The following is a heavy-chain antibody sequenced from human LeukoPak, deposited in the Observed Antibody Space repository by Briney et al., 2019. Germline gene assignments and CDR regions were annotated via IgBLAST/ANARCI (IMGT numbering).Heavy chain of an antibody. J-gene: IGHJ6*04. CDR2: IKEDGGEG. D-gene: IGHD2-8*01. CDR3: ATRYCTISACRAASYKSFDV. CDR1: GFTFSSYW. V-gene: IGHV3-7*01. Sequence: GGSLRLSCAASGFTFSSYWMTWVRQAPGKGLEWVANIKEDGGEGYYVDSVEGRFTVSRDNAKNSLYLQLTSLRAEDTAVYYCATRYCTISACRAASYKSFDVWGKGTTVTVSS.